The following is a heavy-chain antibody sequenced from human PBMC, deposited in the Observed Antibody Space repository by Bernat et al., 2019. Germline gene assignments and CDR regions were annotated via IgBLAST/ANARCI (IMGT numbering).Heavy chain of an antibody. Sequence: QVQLVQSGAEVKKPGPSAKVSCKAYAYTFTGYYLHWVRQAPGQGLEWMGWINPNSGATDYARKFQGWVTMTRDTSISTAYMELSRVKSDDTAVYYGARVLPGKGLDVWGQETTVSVPS. V-gene: IGHV1-2*04. CDR3: ARVLPGKGLDV. CDR1: AYTFTGYY. CDR2: INPNSGAT. J-gene: IGHJ6*02.